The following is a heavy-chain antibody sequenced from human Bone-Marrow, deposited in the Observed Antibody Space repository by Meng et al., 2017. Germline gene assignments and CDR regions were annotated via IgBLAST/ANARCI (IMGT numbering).Heavy chain of an antibody. J-gene: IGHJ4*02. CDR1: GGSISSGAYY. CDR3: ARDTYYYDSVTQPFD. Sequence: QVQLQESGPGLVKPSQTLSLTCTVSGGSISSGAYYCCWIRQPPGKGLEWIGYIYYSGSTSYNPSLKSRVSISADTSKNQFSLKLSSVTAADTAVYYCARDTYYYDSVTQPFDWGQGTLVTVSS. V-gene: IGHV4-30-4*01. D-gene: IGHD3-22*01. CDR2: IYYSGST.